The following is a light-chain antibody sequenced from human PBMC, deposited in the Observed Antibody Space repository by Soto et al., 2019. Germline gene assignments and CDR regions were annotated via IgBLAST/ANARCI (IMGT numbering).Light chain of an antibody. V-gene: IGLV2-11*01. Sequence: QSALTQPRSVSGSPGQSITISCTGTSSDVGGYNYVSWYRQHPGKAPKLMIYDVSKRPSGVSDRFSGSKSGNTASLTISGLQAEDEADYYSCSYAGSYTHYVFGPGTKLTVL. CDR1: SSDVGGYNY. CDR3: CSYAGSYTHYV. CDR2: DVS. J-gene: IGLJ1*01.